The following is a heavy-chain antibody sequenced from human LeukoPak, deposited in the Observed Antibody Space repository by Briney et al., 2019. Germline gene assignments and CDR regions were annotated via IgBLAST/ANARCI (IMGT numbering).Heavy chain of an antibody. D-gene: IGHD3-22*01. Sequence: SGTLSLTCAVSGGSISSNWWSWVRQSPGKGLEWIGEIYHTGSTNYNPSLKSRVALSVDQSKSQFSLKLNSVTAADTAIYYCVGNGYYSVDYWGQGTLVTVSS. V-gene: IGHV4-4*02. CDR3: VGNGYYSVDY. CDR1: GGSISSNW. CDR2: IYHTGST. J-gene: IGHJ4*02.